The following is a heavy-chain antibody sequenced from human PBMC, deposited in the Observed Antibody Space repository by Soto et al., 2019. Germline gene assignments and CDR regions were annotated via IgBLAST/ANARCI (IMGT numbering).Heavy chain of an antibody. CDR2: ISYDGSNK. Sequence: GGSLRLSCAASGFTFSSYGMHWVRQAPGKGLEWVAVISYDGSNKYYADSVKGRFTISRDNSKNTLYLQMNSLRAEDTAVYYCAKDQGPYSSGWYEYYYYGMDVWGQGTTVTVSS. V-gene: IGHV3-30*18. CDR3: AKDQGPYSSGWYEYYYYGMDV. CDR1: GFTFSSYG. D-gene: IGHD6-19*01. J-gene: IGHJ6*02.